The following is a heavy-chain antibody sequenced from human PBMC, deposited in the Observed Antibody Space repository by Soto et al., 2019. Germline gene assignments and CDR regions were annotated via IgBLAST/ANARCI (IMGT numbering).Heavy chain of an antibody. D-gene: IGHD3-3*01. CDR3: ARGDFWSGSDX. CDR1: GDSMSNNYW. V-gene: IGHV4-4*02. Sequence: SETLSLTCDVSGDSMSNNYWWTWVRQFPGEGLPWIGEIFHSGSTNYNPPLKNRLKISIDTSNNRSSLMLYSMTAADTAVYFCARGDFWSGSDXWGQGILRTVSS. J-gene: IGHJ4*02. CDR2: IFHSGST.